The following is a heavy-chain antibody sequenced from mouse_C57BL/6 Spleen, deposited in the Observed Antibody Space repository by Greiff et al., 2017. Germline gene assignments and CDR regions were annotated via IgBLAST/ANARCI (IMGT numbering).Heavy chain of an antibody. CDR3: ARYDYENAMDY. Sequence: VKLMESGPGLVQPSQSLSITCTVSGFSLTSYGVHWVRQSPGKGLEWLGVIWSGESTDYNAAFISRLSISKDNSKSQVFFKMNSLQADDTAIYYCARYDYENAMDYWGQGTSVTVSS. CDR1: GFSLTSYG. D-gene: IGHD2-4*01. CDR2: IWSGEST. J-gene: IGHJ4*01. V-gene: IGHV2-2*01.